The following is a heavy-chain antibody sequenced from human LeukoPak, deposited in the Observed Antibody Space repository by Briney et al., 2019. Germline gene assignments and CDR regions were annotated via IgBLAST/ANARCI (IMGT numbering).Heavy chain of an antibody. J-gene: IGHJ2*01. D-gene: IGHD4-23*01. Sequence: KPSETLSLTCTVSGGSINIYYWSWIRQPPGKGLEWIGYINYSGSTNYNPSLNSRVTISVDTSKNQFSLKLGSVTAADTAVYYCARGGSGGGNSADWYFDFWGRGTLVTVSS. V-gene: IGHV4-59*01. CDR3: ARGGSGGGNSADWYFDF. CDR2: INYSGST. CDR1: GGSINIYY.